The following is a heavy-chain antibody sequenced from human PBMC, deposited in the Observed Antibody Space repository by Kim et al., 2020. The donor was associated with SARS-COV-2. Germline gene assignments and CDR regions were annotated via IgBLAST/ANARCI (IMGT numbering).Heavy chain of an antibody. CDR3: ARGVRGDV. J-gene: IGHJ6*02. Sequence: SGSTNYNPSLKNRVTISVDTAKNQFSLKLSSVTAADTAVYYCARGVRGDVWGQGTTVTVSS. CDR2: SGST. V-gene: IGHV4-34*01.